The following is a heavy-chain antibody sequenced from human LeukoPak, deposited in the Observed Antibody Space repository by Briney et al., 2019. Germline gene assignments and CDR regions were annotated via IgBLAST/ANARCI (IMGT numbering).Heavy chain of an antibody. V-gene: IGHV4-59*08. J-gene: IGHJ4*02. D-gene: IGHD3-9*01. CDR2: IYYSGST. Sequence: SETLSLTCTVSGGSISSYYWSWIRQPPGKGLEWIGYIYYSGSTNYNPSLKSRVTISVDTSKNQFSLKLSSVTAADTAVYCCARAVGYFDWLPLFDYWGQGTLVTVSS. CDR3: ARAVGYFDWLPLFDY. CDR1: GGSISSYY.